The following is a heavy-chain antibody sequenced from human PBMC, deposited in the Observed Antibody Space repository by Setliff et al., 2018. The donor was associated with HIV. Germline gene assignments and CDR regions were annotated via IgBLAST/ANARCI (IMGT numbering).Heavy chain of an antibody. Sequence: PGGSLRLSCAASGFTFSTYAVGWVRQAPGKGLEWVSSISSSSSYIYYADSVKGRFTISRDNAKNSLYLQMNSLRAEDTAVYYCARTGHYYYYYMDVWGKGTTVTVSS. CDR2: ISSSSSYI. CDR1: GFTFSTYA. V-gene: IGHV3-21*01. J-gene: IGHJ6*03. CDR3: ARTGHYYYYYMDV.